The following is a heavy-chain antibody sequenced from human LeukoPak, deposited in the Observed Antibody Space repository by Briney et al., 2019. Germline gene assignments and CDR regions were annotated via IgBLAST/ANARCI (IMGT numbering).Heavy chain of an antibody. CDR1: GFTFSGYP. D-gene: IGHD4-23*01. Sequence: PGKSLRLSCAASGFTFSGYPIHWVRQAPGKGLEWVAVIYSGGATYYADSVKGRLTISRDNSKNSLYLQMNSLRAEDTAIYYCARDSPDYGGKGFDYWGQGTLVTVSS. J-gene: IGHJ4*02. CDR3: ARDSPDYGGKGFDY. V-gene: IGHV3-30*14. CDR2: IYSGGAT.